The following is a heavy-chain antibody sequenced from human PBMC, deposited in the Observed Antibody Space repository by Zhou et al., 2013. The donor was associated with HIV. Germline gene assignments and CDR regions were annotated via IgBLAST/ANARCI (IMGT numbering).Heavy chain of an antibody. V-gene: IGHV1-46*01. CDR1: GYTFTTFY. CDR2: INPSGGST. D-gene: IGHD3-10*01. Sequence: QVQLVQSGAEVKKPGASVKVSCKASGYTFTTFYIHWVRQAPGQGLQWMGVINPSGGSTTYAQMFQGRLTMTRDTSSSTVYMELSSLTSEDTAVYYCARERLYFGDAFDIWGQGTMVIVSS. CDR3: ARERLYFGDAFDI. J-gene: IGHJ3*02.